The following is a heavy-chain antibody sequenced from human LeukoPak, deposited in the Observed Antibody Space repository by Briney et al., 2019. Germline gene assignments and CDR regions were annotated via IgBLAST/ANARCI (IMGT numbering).Heavy chain of an antibody. D-gene: IGHD1-26*01. V-gene: IGHV3-30*02. Sequence: GGSLRLSCAASGFTFSSYGMHWVRQAPGKGLEWVAFIRYDGSSKYYADSVKGRFTISRDNSKKTLYLQMNSLRAEDTAVYYCAIQVGATLDAFDIWGQGKMVTVSS. CDR2: IRYDGSSK. CDR1: GFTFSSYG. CDR3: AIQVGATLDAFDI. J-gene: IGHJ3*02.